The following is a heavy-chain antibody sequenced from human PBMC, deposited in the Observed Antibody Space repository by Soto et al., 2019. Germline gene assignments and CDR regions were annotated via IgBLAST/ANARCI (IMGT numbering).Heavy chain of an antibody. CDR1: GYTFTDYA. CDR3: AGGGWVATTGGQLPDH. D-gene: IGHD5-12*01. J-gene: IGHJ4*02. V-gene: IGHV1-3*01. Sequence: QVQLVQSGAEVKKPGASVKVSCKASGYTFTDYALHWVRQAPGQRLEWMGWINAGNGKTKYSQNFQGRVTVTRDAAARTAHVGLGSLRYEETAMEYRAGGGWVATTGGQLPDHLGQGTLVTVSS. CDR2: INAGNGKT.